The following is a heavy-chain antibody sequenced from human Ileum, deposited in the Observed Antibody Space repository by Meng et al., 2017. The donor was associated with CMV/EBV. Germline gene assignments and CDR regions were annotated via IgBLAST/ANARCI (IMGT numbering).Heavy chain of an antibody. CDR3: ARGGIPVVGPAAKRSPFDI. Sequence: ASVKVSCKASGYTFTSYDINWVRQATGQWLEWMGWMNPNSGNTGYAQKFQGRVTMTRNTSINTAYMELSSLRSEDTDVYYCARGGIPVVGPAAKRSPFDIWGQGTMVTVSS. V-gene: IGHV1-8*01. CDR1: GYTFTSYD. CDR2: MNPNSGNT. J-gene: IGHJ3*02. D-gene: IGHD2-2*01.